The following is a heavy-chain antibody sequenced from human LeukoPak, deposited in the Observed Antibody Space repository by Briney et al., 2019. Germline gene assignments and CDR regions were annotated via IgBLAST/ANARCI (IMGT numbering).Heavy chain of an antibody. CDR2: ISGSGGST. J-gene: IGHJ4*02. D-gene: IGHD5-12*01. V-gene: IGHV3-23*01. Sequence: GGSLRLSCAASGFTFSSSAMSWVRQAPGKGLEWVSAISGSGGSTYYADSVKGRFTISRDNSKNTLYLQMNSLRAEDTAVYYCAKESGYDLEGPSDFDYWGQGTLVTVSS. CDR1: GFTFSSSA. CDR3: AKESGYDLEGPSDFDY.